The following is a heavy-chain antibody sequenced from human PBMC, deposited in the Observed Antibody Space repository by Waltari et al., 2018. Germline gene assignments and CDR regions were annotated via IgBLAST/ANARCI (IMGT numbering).Heavy chain of an antibody. J-gene: IGHJ6*03. CDR2: IYSAGTT. CDR3: ARGRLVGYYFDYMDV. V-gene: IGHV3-53*01. D-gene: IGHD6-25*01. CDR1: GFTVSSNY. Sequence: DVELVESGGGLIQPGGSLRLSCAASGFTVSSNYMTWVRQAPGKGLEWVSVIYSAGTTYYADSLKGRFTISRDNSKNTLCRQMNSLRGEDTAVYYCARGRLVGYYFDYMDVWGKGTTVTVSS.